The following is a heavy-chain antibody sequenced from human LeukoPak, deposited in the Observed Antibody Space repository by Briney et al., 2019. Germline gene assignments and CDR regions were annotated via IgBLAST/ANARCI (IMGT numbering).Heavy chain of an antibody. Sequence: ASVKVSCKVSGYTLTELSMHWVRQAPGKGLEWMGGFDPEDGETIYAQKFQGRVTMTEDTSTDTAYMELSSLRSEDTAVYYCATVGDFWSGFLYDYWGHGTLVTVSS. CDR2: FDPEDGET. V-gene: IGHV1-24*01. CDR1: GYTLTELS. CDR3: ATVGDFWSGFLYDY. J-gene: IGHJ4*01. D-gene: IGHD3-3*01.